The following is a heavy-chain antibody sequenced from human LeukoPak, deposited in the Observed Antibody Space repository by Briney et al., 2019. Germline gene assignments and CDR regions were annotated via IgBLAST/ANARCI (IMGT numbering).Heavy chain of an antibody. CDR2: FYYSGST. CDR3: ARTSEYGAGVFPY. J-gene: IGHJ4*02. D-gene: IGHD4-17*01. Sequence: SETLSLTCSVSGGSLSSYYGSWIRQPPGKGLEWIGYFYYSGSTNYNPSLKSRVTMSLDTSKNHFSLKLSSVNASDTAVYYCARTSEYGAGVFPYWGQGTLVTVSS. CDR1: GGSLSSYY. V-gene: IGHV4-59*08.